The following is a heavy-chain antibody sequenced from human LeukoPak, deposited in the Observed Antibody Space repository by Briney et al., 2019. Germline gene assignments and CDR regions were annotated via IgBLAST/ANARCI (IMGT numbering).Heavy chain of an antibody. J-gene: IGHJ2*01. CDR2: IIPIFGIA. CDR3: ARSLPRDTISSWYFDL. CDR1: GGTFSSYG. D-gene: IGHD5-24*01. V-gene: IGHV1-69*10. Sequence: SVKVSCKASGGTFSSYGISWVRQAPGQGLEWMGGIIPIFGIANYAQKFQGRVTITADKSTSTAYMELSSLRSEDTAVYYGARSLPRDTISSWYFDLWGRGTLVTVSS.